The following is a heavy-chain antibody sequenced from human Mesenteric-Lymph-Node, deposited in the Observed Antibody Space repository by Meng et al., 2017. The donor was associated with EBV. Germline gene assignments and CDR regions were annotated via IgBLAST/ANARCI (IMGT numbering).Heavy chain of an antibody. CDR3: ARITFGGAIGD. CDR1: SGSISNSNW. CDR2: IFHSGGT. Sequence: QVPLQESGPGLVKPSGTLSLTCAVSSGSISNSNWWSWVRQPPGKGLQWIGEIFHSGGTNYNPSLKSRVTISVDKSKNQFSLKVNSLTAADTAVYYCARITFGGAIGDWGQGTLVTVSS. J-gene: IGHJ4*02. V-gene: IGHV4-4*02. D-gene: IGHD3-16*02.